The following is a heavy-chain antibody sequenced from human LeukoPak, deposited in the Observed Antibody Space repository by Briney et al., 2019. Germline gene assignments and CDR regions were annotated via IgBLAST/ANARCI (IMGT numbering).Heavy chain of an antibody. CDR3: ARVTNASTWGLDY. CDR2: IWYDGSRQ. J-gene: IGHJ4*02. D-gene: IGHD6-13*01. V-gene: IGHV3-33*01. Sequence: GGSLRLSCAASGFTFSSYGMHWVRQAPGKGLEWVAVIWYDGSRQYYADSVKGRFTIPRDNSKNTLYLQMNSLRAEDTAVYYCARVTNASTWGLDYWGQGTLVTVSS. CDR1: GFTFSSYG.